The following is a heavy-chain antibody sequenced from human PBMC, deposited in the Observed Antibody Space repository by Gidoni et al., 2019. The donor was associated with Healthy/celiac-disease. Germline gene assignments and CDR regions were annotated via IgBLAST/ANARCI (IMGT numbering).Heavy chain of an antibody. V-gene: IGHV3-23*01. CDR1: GFTFSSYA. Sequence: EVQLLESGGGLVQPGGSLRLSCAASGFTFSSYAMSWVRQAPGKGLEWVSAISGSGGSTYYADSVKGRFTISRDNSKNTLYLQMNSLRAEDTAVYYCAKDKDYYDSSGYSYLFDYWGQGTLVTVSS. CDR3: AKDKDYYDSSGYSYLFDY. J-gene: IGHJ4*02. CDR2: ISGSGGST. D-gene: IGHD3-22*01.